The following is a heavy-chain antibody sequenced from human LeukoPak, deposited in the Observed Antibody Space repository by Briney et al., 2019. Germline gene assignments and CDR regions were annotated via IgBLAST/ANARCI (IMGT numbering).Heavy chain of an antibody. CDR3: AKAGSWGTPLDY. D-gene: IGHD1-1*01. Sequence: GGSLRLSCTASGFTVSSTYVTWVRQAPGKGLEWVSAISASGGSTYYADSVKGRFTISRDNSKNTLYLQMNSLRAEDTAVYYCAKAGSWGTPLDYWGQGTLVTVSS. CDR1: GFTVSSTY. V-gene: IGHV3-23*01. CDR2: ISASGGST. J-gene: IGHJ4*02.